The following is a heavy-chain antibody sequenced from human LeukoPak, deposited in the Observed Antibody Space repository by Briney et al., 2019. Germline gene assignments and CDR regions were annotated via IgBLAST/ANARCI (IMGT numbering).Heavy chain of an antibody. CDR2: IRIKANSYAT. J-gene: IGHJ3*01. Sequence: GGSLRLSCAASGFTFSGSAMHWVRQASGKVLEWVGRIRIKANSYATVYSASVKGRFTISRDDSKNTAYLQMNSLKTEDTAVYYCTRTPPYSGNCRQIGDGFDVWGHGTMVTVSS. D-gene: IGHD1-26*01. CDR1: GFTFSGSA. CDR3: TRTPPYSGNCRQIGDGFDV. V-gene: IGHV3-73*01.